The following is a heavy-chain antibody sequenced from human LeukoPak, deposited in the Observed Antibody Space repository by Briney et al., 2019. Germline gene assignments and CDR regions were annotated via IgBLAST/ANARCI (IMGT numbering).Heavy chain of an antibody. CDR3: AKDTYYYGSGSYGAFDI. J-gene: IGHJ3*02. CDR2: ISYDGSNK. CDR1: GFTFSSYS. Sequence: PGGSLRLSCAASGFTFSSYSMNWVRQAPGKGLEWVAVISYDGSNKYYADSVKGRFTISRDNSKNTLYLQMNSLRAEDTAVYYCAKDTYYYGSGSYGAFDIWGQGTMVTVSS. V-gene: IGHV3-30*18. D-gene: IGHD3-10*01.